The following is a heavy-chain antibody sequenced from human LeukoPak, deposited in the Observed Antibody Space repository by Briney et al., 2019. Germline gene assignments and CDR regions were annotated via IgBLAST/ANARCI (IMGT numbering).Heavy chain of an antibody. CDR3: ARVRSGYSYGPFDY. CDR2: IYYRGST. CDR1: GGSIGSYY. V-gene: IGHV4-59*01. D-gene: IGHD5-18*01. Sequence: KPSETLSLTCTVSGGSIGSYYWSWTRQPPGKGVEWIGYIYYRGSTNYNPSLKSRVTISIDTSKNQFSLKLSSVTAADTAVYYCARVRSGYSYGPFDYWGQGTLVTVSS. J-gene: IGHJ4*02.